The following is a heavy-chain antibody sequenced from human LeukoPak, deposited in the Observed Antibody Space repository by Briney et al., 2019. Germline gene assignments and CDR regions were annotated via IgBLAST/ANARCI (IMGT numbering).Heavy chain of an antibody. CDR1: GFTFSSYA. Sequence: GGSLRLSCAASGFTFSSYAMSWVRQAPGKGLEWVSAISGSGGSTYYADSVKGRFTISRDNSKNTLYLQMDSLRAEDTAVYYCAKVKTKLGMVGDDAFDIWGQGTMVTVSS. CDR3: AKVKTKLGMVGDDAFDI. D-gene: IGHD7-27*01. V-gene: IGHV3-23*01. CDR2: ISGSGGST. J-gene: IGHJ3*02.